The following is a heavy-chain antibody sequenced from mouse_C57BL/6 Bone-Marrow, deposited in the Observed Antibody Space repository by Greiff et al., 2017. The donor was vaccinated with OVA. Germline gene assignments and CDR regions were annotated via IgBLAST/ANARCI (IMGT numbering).Heavy chain of an antibody. Sequence: QVQLQQSGAELVKPGASVKLSCKASGFTFTEYSIHWVKQRSGQGLEWIGWFYPGSGSIRYNEKFKGKATLTADTSSSTVYMALSRLTSEDSAVFFWAKASTIYDGYPDYAMDYWGQGTSVTVSS. CDR1: GFTFTEYS. J-gene: IGHJ4*01. CDR3: AKASTIYDGYPDYAMDY. V-gene: IGHV1-62-2*01. D-gene: IGHD2-3*01. CDR2: FYPGSGSI.